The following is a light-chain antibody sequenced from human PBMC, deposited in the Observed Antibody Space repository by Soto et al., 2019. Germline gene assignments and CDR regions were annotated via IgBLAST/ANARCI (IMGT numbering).Light chain of an antibody. CDR1: QSISTK. CDR2: AAS. V-gene: IGKV3-15*01. Sequence: EIVMTQSPATLSVSPGEGATLSCRTSQSISTKLAWYQQKPGQAPRLLIYAASTMATGVPARFSGSGSGTAFTLTTSSLQSEALAVYYCQHYNDWRWTFGQGTKVESK. J-gene: IGKJ1*01. CDR3: QHYNDWRWT.